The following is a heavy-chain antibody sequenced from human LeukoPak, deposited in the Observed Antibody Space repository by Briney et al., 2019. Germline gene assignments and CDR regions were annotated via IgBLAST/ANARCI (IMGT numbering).Heavy chain of an antibody. J-gene: IGHJ5*02. V-gene: IGHV4-59*01. CDR2: IYYIGST. Sequence: PSETLSLSCTVSGGSIRSYYWSWIRQPPGKGLECIGYIYYIGSTNYNPSLKSRVTISLDTSRSQFSLKLTSVTPADTAVYYCARGGIVGSRTNWFDPWGQGILVTVSS. D-gene: IGHD1-26*01. CDR1: GGSIRSYY. CDR3: ARGGIVGSRTNWFDP.